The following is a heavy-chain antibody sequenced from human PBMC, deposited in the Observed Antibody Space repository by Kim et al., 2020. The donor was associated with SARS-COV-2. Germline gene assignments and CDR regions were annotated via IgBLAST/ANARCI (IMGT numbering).Heavy chain of an antibody. CDR3: ARYHL. V-gene: IGHV3-74*01. Sequence: GGSLRLSCAASGFPFSSYWMHWVRQAPGKGLVWASGINSDGSITSYADSVKGRFTISRDNAKNTLYLQMNSLRTEDTAVYYCARYHLGGQGTLVTVSS. J-gene: IGHJ4*02. CDR2: INSDGSIT. CDR1: GFPFSSYW.